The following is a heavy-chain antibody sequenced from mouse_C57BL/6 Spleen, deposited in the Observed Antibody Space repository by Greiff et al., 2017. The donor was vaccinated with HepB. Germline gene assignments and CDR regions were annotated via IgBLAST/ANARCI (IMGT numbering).Heavy chain of an antibody. CDR1: GYTFTEYT. D-gene: IGHD1-1*01. CDR3: ARHEDAHGSSPYYAMDY. V-gene: IGHV1-62-2*01. Sequence: QVQLQQSGAELVKPGASVKLSCKASGYTFTEYTIHWVKQRSGQGLEWIGWFYPGSGSIKYNEKFKDKATLTADKSSSTVYMELSRLTSEDSAVYFCARHEDAHGSSPYYAMDYWGQGTSVTVSS. J-gene: IGHJ4*01. CDR2: FYPGSGSI.